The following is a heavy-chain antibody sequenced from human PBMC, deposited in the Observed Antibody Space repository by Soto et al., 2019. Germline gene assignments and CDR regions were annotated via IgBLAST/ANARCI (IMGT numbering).Heavy chain of an antibody. V-gene: IGHV4-59*01. CDR3: ARDRYGSGSYVDY. CDR1: GGSISSYY. J-gene: IGHJ4*02. D-gene: IGHD3-10*01. Sequence: SETLSLTCTVSGGSISSYYWSWIRQPPGKGLEWIGYIYYSGSTNYNPSLKSRVTISVDTSKNQFSLKLSSVTAADTAVYYCARDRYGSGSYVDYWGQGTLVTVSS. CDR2: IYYSGST.